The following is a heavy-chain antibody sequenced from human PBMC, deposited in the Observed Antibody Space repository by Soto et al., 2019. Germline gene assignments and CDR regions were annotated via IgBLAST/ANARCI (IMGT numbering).Heavy chain of an antibody. CDR2: ISYDGSNK. Sequence: GALRLSCADSGFTFSSYGMHWVRQAPGKGLEWVAVISYDGSNKYYADSVKGRFTISRDNSKNTLYLQMNSLRAEDTAVYYCAKDTYYHDSSGYYVFDYWGQGTLVTVSS. D-gene: IGHD3-22*01. J-gene: IGHJ4*02. CDR3: AKDTYYHDSSGYYVFDY. V-gene: IGHV3-30*18. CDR1: GFTFSSYG.